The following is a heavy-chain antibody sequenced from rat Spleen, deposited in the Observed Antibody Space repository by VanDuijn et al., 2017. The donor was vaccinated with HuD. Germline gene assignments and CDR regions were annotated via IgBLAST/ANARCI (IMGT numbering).Heavy chain of an antibody. CDR3: TSGGVTTRLNWFAY. J-gene: IGHJ3*01. D-gene: IGHD1-10*01. Sequence: EVELVESGGGLIQPGSPLKLSCVASGFTFSGNWLNWIRQAPGKGVEWVASIYLDGSTTYYPDTVKGRFVIPKDKAKNVGYLQMNNLRSEDTAMYYCTSGGVTTRLNWFAYWGQGTLVTVSS. V-gene: IGHV5-35*01. CDR2: IYLDGSTT. CDR1: GFTFSGNW.